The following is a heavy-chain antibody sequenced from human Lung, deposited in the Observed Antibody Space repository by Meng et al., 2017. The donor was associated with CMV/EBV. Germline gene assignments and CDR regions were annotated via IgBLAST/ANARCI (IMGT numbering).Heavy chain of an antibody. CDR1: GYTFTGYG. D-gene: IGHD1/OR15-1a*01. Sequence: ASVXVSCKPSGYTFTGYGINWVRQAPGQGLEWMAWISTYNGDTNYAQKFQGRATVTTDTSTRTVYMESRSLTYDDTAVYFCARGNWNIDYWGQGTLVTVSS. V-gene: IGHV1-18*01. CDR3: ARGNWNIDY. CDR2: ISTYNGDT. J-gene: IGHJ4*02.